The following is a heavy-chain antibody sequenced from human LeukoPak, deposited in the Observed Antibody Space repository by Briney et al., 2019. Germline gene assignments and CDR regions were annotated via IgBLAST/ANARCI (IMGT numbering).Heavy chain of an antibody. D-gene: IGHD3-22*01. V-gene: IGHV3-11*01. CDR1: GFSFSDYY. CDR3: AKCYDSSGYYPYYFDY. J-gene: IGHJ4*02. CDR2: ISRSGSTI. Sequence: PGGSLRLSCGASGFSFSDYYMSWIRQAPGKGLEWVSYISRSGSTIYYADSVKGRFTISRDNAKNSLYLQMNSLRAEDTAVYYCAKCYDSSGYYPYYFDYWGQGTLVTVSS.